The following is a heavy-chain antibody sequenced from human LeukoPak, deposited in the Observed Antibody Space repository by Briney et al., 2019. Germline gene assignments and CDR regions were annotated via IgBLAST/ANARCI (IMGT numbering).Heavy chain of an antibody. J-gene: IGHJ6*02. CDR2: IIPILGIA. V-gene: IGHV1-69*04. D-gene: IGHD4-23*01. CDR3: VRGLDYGGNSAYYYYGMDV. CDR1: GGTFSSYA. Sequence: SVKVSCKASGGTFSSYAISWVRQAPGQGLEWMGRIIPILGIANYAQKFQGRVTITADKSTSTAYMELSSLRSEYTAVYYCVRGLDYGGNSAYYYYGMDVWGQGTTVTVSS.